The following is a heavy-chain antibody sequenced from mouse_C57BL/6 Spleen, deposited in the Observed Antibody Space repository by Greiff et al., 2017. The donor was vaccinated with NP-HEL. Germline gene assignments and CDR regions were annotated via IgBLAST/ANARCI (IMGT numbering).Heavy chain of an antibody. V-gene: IGHV2-2*01. Sequence: QVQLKESGPGLVQPSQSLSITCTVSGFSLTSYGVHWVRQSPGKGLEWLGVIWSGGSTDYNAAFISRLSISKDNSKSQVFFKMNSLQADDTAIYYCARNYRITTVVADWYFDVWGTGTTVTVSS. CDR3: ARNYRITTVVADWYFDV. CDR2: IWSGGST. J-gene: IGHJ1*03. D-gene: IGHD1-1*01. CDR1: GFSLTSYG.